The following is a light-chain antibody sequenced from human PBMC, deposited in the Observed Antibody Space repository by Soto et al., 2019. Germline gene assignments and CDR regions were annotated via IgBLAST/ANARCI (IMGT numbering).Light chain of an antibody. CDR3: QQYNSWPPLT. J-gene: IGKJ4*01. CDR1: QSVIST. V-gene: IGKV3-15*01. Sequence: EIVLPQSPATLSVSPGERATLSCRASQSVISTLAWYQQKPGQAPRLLIYDASTRATGIPARFSGSGSGTEFTLTISSLQSEDFAVYYCQQYNSWPPLTFGGGTKVEI. CDR2: DAS.